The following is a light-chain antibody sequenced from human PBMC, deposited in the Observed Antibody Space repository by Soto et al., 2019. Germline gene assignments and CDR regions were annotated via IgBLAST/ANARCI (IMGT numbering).Light chain of an antibody. CDR2: EVS. CDR3: CSYAGSSTPVI. Sequence: QSALTQPASVSGSPGQSITISCTGTSSDVGSYNLVSWYQQHPGKAPKLMIYEVSKRPSGVSNRFSGSKSGNPASLTISGLQAEDEADYYCCSYAGSSTPVIFGTGTKVTVL. CDR1: SSDVGSYNL. V-gene: IGLV2-23*02. J-gene: IGLJ1*01.